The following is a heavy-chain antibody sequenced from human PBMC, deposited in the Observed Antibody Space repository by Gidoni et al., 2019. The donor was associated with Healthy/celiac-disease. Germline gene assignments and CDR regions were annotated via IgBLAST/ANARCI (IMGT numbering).Heavy chain of an antibody. CDR3: TTEKGYCSSTSCYWVQYYYYYYMDV. CDR1: GFTFSNAW. D-gene: IGHD2-2*01. CDR2: IKSKTDSGTT. Sequence: EVQLVESGGGLVKPGGSLRLSCAASGFTFSNAWMNWVRPVPGKGLEWVGRIKSKTDSGTTDYAAPVKGRFTISRDDSKNTLYLQMNSLKTEDTAVYYCTTEKGYCSSTSCYWVQYYYYYYMDVWGKGTTVTVSS. V-gene: IGHV3-15*07. J-gene: IGHJ6*03.